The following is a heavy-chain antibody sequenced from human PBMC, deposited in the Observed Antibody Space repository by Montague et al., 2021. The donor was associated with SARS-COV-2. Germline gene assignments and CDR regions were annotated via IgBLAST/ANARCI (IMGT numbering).Heavy chain of an antibody. J-gene: IGHJ6*02. V-gene: IGHV4-34*01. D-gene: IGHD2-21*02. CDR3: ARGTGLLSRASYGMDV. Sequence: SETLSLTCAVYGGSFSGYYWSWIRQPPGKGLEWIGEINHSGSTXXXPSXXXRVTISVDTSKNQFSLKLSSVTAADTAVYYCARGTGLLSRASYGMDVWGQGTTVTVSS. CDR1: GGSFSGYY. CDR2: INHSGST.